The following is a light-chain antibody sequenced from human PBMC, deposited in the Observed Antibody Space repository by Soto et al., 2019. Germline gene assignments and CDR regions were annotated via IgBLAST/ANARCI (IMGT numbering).Light chain of an antibody. CDR2: DVR. Sequence: QSALTQPASVSGSPGQSITISCTGTSSDVGGYNFVSWYQHHPGKAPKLMIYDVRNRPSGVSNRFSGSKSGNTASLTISGLQAEDEADYYCSSYTSNNTLLFGGGTKLTVL. J-gene: IGLJ2*01. CDR1: SSDVGGYNF. CDR3: SSYTSNNTLL. V-gene: IGLV2-14*03.